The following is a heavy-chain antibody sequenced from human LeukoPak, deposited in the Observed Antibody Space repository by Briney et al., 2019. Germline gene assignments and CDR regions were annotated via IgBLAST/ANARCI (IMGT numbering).Heavy chain of an antibody. Sequence: SQTLSLTCSVSGVSISSGTYYWSWIRQPAGKGLEWIGRMDISGTTNYNPSLKSRVTISADTSKKQFSLRLNSVTAADTAVYYCARGSSGSYNVDYSGEGTLVTVSS. CDR3: ARGSSGSYNVDY. J-gene: IGHJ4*02. D-gene: IGHD1-26*01. CDR2: MDISGTT. CDR1: GVSISSGTYY. V-gene: IGHV4-61*02.